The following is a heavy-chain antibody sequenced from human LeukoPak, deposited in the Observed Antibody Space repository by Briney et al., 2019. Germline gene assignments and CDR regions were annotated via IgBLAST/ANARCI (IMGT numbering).Heavy chain of an antibody. D-gene: IGHD3-16*02. V-gene: IGHV3-23*01. J-gene: IGHJ4*02. CDR1: GFTFSSYA. Sequence: GGSLRLSCAASGFTFSSYAMSWVRQAPVKGLEWVSAISGSGGSTYYADSVKGRFTISRDNSENTLYLQMNSLRAEDTAVYYCAKVGDYVWGSYRHYWGQGTLVTVSS. CDR3: AKVGDYVWGSYRHY. CDR2: ISGSGGST.